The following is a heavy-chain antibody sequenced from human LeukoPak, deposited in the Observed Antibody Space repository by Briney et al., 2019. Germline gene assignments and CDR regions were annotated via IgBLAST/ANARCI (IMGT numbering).Heavy chain of an antibody. CDR3: ARIIAASQDVFDI. J-gene: IGHJ3*02. V-gene: IGHV4-39*07. D-gene: IGHD6-6*01. CDR2: IYYSGST. CDR1: GGSISSSSYY. Sequence: PSETLSLTCTVSGGSISSSSYYWGWIRQPPGKGLEWIGNIYYSGSTYYNPSLKGRLTMSVDRSNNLFSLNLNSVTAADTAVYYCARIIAASQDVFDIWGQGTMITVSS.